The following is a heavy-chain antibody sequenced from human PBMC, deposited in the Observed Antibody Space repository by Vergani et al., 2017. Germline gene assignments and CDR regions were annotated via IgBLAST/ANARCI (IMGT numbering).Heavy chain of an antibody. V-gene: IGHV3-15*01. CDR3: TTDPRYCGDGSCYWLRDHHYYGMDV. D-gene: IGHD2-21*01. CDR1: GFTFSNSW. J-gene: IGHJ6*02. Sequence: EVQLVESGGGLVKPGGSLRLPFAASGFTFSNSWMSWVRPAPGKGLEWVGRIKSTFDRGTTDYAAAVKGRFTISRDDSKNTLFLQMNGLKTEDIGVYYCTTDPRYCGDGSCYWLRDHHYYGMDVWGQGTTVTVSS. CDR2: IKSTFDRGTT.